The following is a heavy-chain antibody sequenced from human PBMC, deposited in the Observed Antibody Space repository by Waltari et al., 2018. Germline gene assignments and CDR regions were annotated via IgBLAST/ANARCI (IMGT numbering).Heavy chain of an antibody. CDR3: ARLIAAAGKNWFDP. CDR2: IYYSGST. Sequence: QVQLQESGPGLVKPSETLSLTCPVSGGSISSYYWSWIRQPPGKGLEWIGYIYYSGSTNYNPSLKSRVTISVDTSKNQFSLKLSSVTAADTAVYYCARLIAAAGKNWFDPWGQGTLVTVSS. J-gene: IGHJ5*02. CDR1: GGSISSYY. V-gene: IGHV4-59*01. D-gene: IGHD6-13*01.